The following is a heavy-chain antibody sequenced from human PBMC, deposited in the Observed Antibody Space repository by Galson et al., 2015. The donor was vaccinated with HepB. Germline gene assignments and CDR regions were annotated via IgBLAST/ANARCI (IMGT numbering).Heavy chain of an antibody. J-gene: IGHJ6*02. D-gene: IGHD2-2*01. V-gene: IGHV6-1*01. CDR3: ARCFGVPYQLLSSYYYGMDV. CDR2: TYYRSKWYN. Sequence: CAISGDSVSSNSAAWNRIRQSPSRGLEWLGRTYYRSKWYNDYAVSVKSRITINPDTSKNQFSLQLNSVTPEDTAVYYCARCFGVPYQLLSSYYYGMDVWGQGTTVTVSS. CDR1: GDSVSSNSAA.